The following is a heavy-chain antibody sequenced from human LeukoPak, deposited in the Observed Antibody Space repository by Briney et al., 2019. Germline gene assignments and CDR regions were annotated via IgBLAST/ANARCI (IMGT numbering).Heavy chain of an antibody. D-gene: IGHD3-10*01. V-gene: IGHV1-18*01. CDR3: ARGGSTYYYGSGSYALPLDY. CDR1: GYTFTSYG. CDR2: ISAYNGNT. Sequence: ASVKVSCKASGYTFTSYGISWVRQAPGQGLEWMGWISAYNGNTNYAQKLQGRVTMTTDTSTSTAYMELSSLRSEDTAVYYCARGGSTYYYGSGSYALPLDYWGQGTLVTVSS. J-gene: IGHJ4*02.